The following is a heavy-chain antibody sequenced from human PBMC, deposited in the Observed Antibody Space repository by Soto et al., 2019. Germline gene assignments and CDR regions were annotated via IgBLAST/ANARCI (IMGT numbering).Heavy chain of an antibody. CDR1: GYTLTELS. Sequence: ASVKVSCKVSGYTLTELSMHWVRQAPGKGLEWMGGFDPEDGETIYAQKFQGRVTMTGDTSTDTAYMELSSLRSEDTAVYYCASIAAAGDYYYGMDVWGQGTTVTVSS. CDR3: ASIAAAGDYYYGMDV. V-gene: IGHV1-24*01. CDR2: FDPEDGET. D-gene: IGHD6-13*01. J-gene: IGHJ6*02.